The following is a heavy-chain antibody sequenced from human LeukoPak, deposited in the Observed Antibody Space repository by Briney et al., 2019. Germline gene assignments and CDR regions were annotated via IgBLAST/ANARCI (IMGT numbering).Heavy chain of an antibody. Sequence: PSETLSLTCTVSGGSISSYYWSWIRQPPGKGLEWIGYVFHSGSTNYNPSLKGRVTISVDTSKNQFSLKLTSVTAADTAVYYCARDSSGYYRIDYWGQGTLVTVSS. D-gene: IGHD3-22*01. V-gene: IGHV4-59*08. J-gene: IGHJ4*02. CDR3: ARDSSGYYRIDY. CDR2: VFHSGST. CDR1: GGSISSYY.